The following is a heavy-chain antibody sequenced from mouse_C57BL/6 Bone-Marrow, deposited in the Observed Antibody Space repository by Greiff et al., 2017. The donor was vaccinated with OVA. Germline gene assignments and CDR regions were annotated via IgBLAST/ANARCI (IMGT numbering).Heavy chain of an antibody. CDR3: ARKGDYGSSSWFAY. CDR1: GYTFTSYW. V-gene: IGHV1-69*01. D-gene: IGHD1-1*01. Sequence: QVQLKQPGAELVMPGASVKLSCKASGYTFTSYWMHWVKQRPGQGLEWIGEIDPSDSYTNYNQKFKGKSTLTVDKSSSTAYMQLSSLTSEDSAVYYCARKGDYGSSSWFAYWGQGTLVTVSA. CDR2: IDPSDSYT. J-gene: IGHJ3*01.